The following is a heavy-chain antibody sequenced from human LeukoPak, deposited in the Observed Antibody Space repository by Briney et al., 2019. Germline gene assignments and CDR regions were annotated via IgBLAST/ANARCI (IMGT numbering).Heavy chain of an antibody. V-gene: IGHV4-61*02. CDR3: AGSRDGYNLVDY. CDR2: IYTSGST. J-gene: IGHJ4*02. Sequence: PSETLSLTCTVSGGSISSGSYYWSWIRLPAGKGLEWIGRIYTSGSTNYNPSLKSRVTISVDTSKNQFSLKLSSVTAADTAVYYCAGSRDGYNLVDYWGQGTLVTVSS. D-gene: IGHD5-24*01. CDR1: GGSISSGSYY.